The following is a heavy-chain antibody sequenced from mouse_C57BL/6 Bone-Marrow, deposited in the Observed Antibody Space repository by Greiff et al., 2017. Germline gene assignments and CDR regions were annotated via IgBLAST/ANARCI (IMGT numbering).Heavy chain of an antibody. CDR1: GYAFTNYL. CDR2: INPGSGGT. J-gene: IGHJ4*01. V-gene: IGHV1-54*01. D-gene: IGHD1-1*01. CDR3: AGGYYGSSSYYYAMDY. Sequence: VQRVEPGAELVRPGTSVKVSCKASGYAFTNYLIEWVKQRPGQGLEWIGVINPGSGGTNYNEKFKGKATLTVDKSSSTAYMQLSSLTSEDSAVYFCAGGYYGSSSYYYAMDYWGQGTSVTVSS.